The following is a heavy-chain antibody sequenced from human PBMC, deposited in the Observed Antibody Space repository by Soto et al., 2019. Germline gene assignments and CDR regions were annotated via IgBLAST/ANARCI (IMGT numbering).Heavy chain of an antibody. V-gene: IGHV1-8*01. Sequence: QVQLVQSGAEVKKPGASVKVSCKASGYTFTSYDINWVRQATGQGLEWMGWMNPNSGNTGYAQKFQGRVTMTRKTSISTAYMELSSLRSEDTAGYYCARAGDSGYDYGEGGYYGMDVWGQGTTVTVSS. J-gene: IGHJ6*02. D-gene: IGHD5-12*01. CDR3: ARAGDSGYDYGEGGYYGMDV. CDR1: GYTFTSYD. CDR2: MNPNSGNT.